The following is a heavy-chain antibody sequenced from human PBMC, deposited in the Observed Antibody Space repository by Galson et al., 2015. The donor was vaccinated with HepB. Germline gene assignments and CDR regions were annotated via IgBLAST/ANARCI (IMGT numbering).Heavy chain of an antibody. V-gene: IGHV3-23*01. Sequence: SLRLSCAASGFTFSSYAMSWVRQAPGKGLEWVSAISGSGGSTYYADSVKGRFTISRDNSKNTLYLQMNSLRAEDTAVYYCAKGDTDVLRYFDWLSNSPYYFDYWGQGTLVTVSS. CDR2: ISGSGGST. J-gene: IGHJ4*02. CDR3: AKGDTDVLRYFDWLSNSPYYFDY. D-gene: IGHD3-9*01. CDR1: GFTFSSYA.